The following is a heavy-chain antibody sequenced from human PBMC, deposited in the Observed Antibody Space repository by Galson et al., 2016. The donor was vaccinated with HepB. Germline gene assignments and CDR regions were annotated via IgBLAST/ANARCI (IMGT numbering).Heavy chain of an antibody. Sequence: TLSLTCTVSGSFLSGYYWRWIRQPAGKGLEWIGRIYSNGNTNYNPSLKSPVTMSLDTSRNQFSLKMRSVTAADTAIYYCARYKAEAGTYFFDYWGRGILVTVSS. CDR3: ARYKAEAGTYFFDY. CDR1: GSFLSGYY. CDR2: IYSNGNT. J-gene: IGHJ4*02. V-gene: IGHV4-4*07. D-gene: IGHD6-19*01.